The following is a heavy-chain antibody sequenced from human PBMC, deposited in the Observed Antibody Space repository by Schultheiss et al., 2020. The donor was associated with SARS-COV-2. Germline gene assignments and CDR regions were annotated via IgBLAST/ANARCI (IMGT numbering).Heavy chain of an antibody. CDR1: GGSFSGYY. CDR3: ARDRGYSYAVDAFDI. Sequence: GSLRLSCAVYGGSFSGYYWSWIRQPPGKGLEWIGYIYYSGSTNYNPSLKSRVTISVDTSKNQFSLKLSSVTAADTAVYYCARDRGYSYAVDAFDIWGQGTMVTVSS. CDR2: IYYSGST. D-gene: IGHD5-18*01. V-gene: IGHV4-59*01. J-gene: IGHJ3*02.